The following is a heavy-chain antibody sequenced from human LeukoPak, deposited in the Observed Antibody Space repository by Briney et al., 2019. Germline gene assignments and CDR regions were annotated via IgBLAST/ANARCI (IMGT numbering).Heavy chain of an antibody. CDR3: ARDARYCYGGSCGD. D-gene: IGHD2-15*01. CDR2: VYYGGST. J-gene: IGHJ4*02. CDR1: GGSIRRGGYN. Sequence: KSSETLSLTCTVSGGSIRRGGYNWAWIRQHPGKGLEWIGYVYYGGSTYYNPSLKSRVTISVDTSKNQLSLKLSSVTAADTAMYYCARDARYCYGGSCGDWGQGTLVTVSS. V-gene: IGHV4-31*03.